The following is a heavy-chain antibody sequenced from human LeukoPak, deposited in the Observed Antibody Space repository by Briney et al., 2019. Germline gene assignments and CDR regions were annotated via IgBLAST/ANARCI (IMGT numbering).Heavy chain of an antibody. J-gene: IGHJ6*03. V-gene: IGHV3-11*04. Sequence: PGGSLRLSCAASGFTFSDYYMNWIRQAPGKGLEWVSYISSSGSTIYYADSVKGRFTIPRDNAKNSLYLQMNSLRAEDTAVYYCARDQRSGSYYRDYYYMDVWGKGTTVTISS. D-gene: IGHD1-26*01. CDR2: ISSSGSTI. CDR3: ARDQRSGSYYRDYYYMDV. CDR1: GFTFSDYY.